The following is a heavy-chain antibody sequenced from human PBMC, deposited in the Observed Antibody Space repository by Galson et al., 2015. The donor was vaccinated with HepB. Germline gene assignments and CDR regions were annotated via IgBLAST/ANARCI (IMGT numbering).Heavy chain of an antibody. CDR1: GFTFSTYG. Sequence: SLRLSCAASGFTFSTYGMHWVRKVSGEGLEWVGFIRKDDSDKYYGDSVKGRFTISRDNSRNTVYLQMNSLRVEDTAVYYCATQSGEWVDFDHWGQGTLVTVSS. J-gene: IGHJ4*02. D-gene: IGHD6-25*01. CDR2: IRKDDSDK. V-gene: IGHV3-30*02. CDR3: ATQSGEWVDFDH.